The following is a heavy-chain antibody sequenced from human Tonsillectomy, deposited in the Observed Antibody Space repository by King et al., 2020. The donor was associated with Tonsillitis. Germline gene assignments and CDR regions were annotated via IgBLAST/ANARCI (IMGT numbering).Heavy chain of an antibody. CDR3: ATSSGWYRLDN. CDR1: GGSVSSVNW. Sequence: QLQESGPGLVEPSGNLSLTCAVSGGSVSSVNWCSWVRQPPGKGLEWIGEIHHSGSTNYNPSFNSRVTMSVDKSKNQVTPKLSSVTAADTAVYYCATSSGWYRLDNWGQGTLVTVSS. D-gene: IGHD6-19*01. V-gene: IGHV4-4*02. J-gene: IGHJ4*02. CDR2: IHHSGST.